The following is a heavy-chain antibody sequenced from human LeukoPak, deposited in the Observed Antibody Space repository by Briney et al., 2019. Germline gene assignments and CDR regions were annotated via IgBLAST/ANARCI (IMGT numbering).Heavy chain of an antibody. Sequence: ASVKVSCKASGYTFTSYAMNWVRQAPGQGLEWMGWINTNTGNPTYAQGFTGRFVFSLDTSVSTAYLQISSLKAEDTAVYYCARSGYSSSWYLYYFDYWGQGTLVTVSS. CDR1: GYTFTSYA. CDR3: ARSGYSSSWYLYYFDY. V-gene: IGHV7-4-1*02. J-gene: IGHJ4*02. CDR2: INTNTGNP. D-gene: IGHD6-13*01.